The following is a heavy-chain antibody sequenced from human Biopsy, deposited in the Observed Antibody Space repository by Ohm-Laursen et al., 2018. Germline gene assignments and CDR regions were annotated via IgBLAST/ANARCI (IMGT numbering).Heavy chain of an antibody. Sequence: GASVKVSCKSAAGTFNSYAISWVRQAPGKGLEWMGGFAPENGKTIYAQKFQGRVTMTEDTSTDTAYMELSNLRSEDTAVYYCAGDINNWNVNYWGQGTLVIVSS. V-gene: IGHV1-24*01. CDR1: AGTFNSYA. CDR2: FAPENGKT. J-gene: IGHJ4*02. CDR3: AGDINNWNVNY. D-gene: IGHD1-20*01.